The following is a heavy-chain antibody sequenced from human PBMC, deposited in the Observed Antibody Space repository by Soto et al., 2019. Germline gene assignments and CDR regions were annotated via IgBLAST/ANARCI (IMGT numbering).Heavy chain of an antibody. V-gene: IGHV1-8*01. J-gene: IGHJ5*02. CDR1: GYTFTSYD. CDR3: ARGTYYDYVWGSYRYTAHNWLDP. CDR2: MNPNSGNT. Sequence: QVQLVQSGAEVKKPGASVKVSCKASGYTFTSYDINWVRQATGQGLEWMGWMNPNSGNTGYAQKFQGRVTMTRNTSISTGYMELSSLRSEDTAVYYCARGTYYDYVWGSYRYTAHNWLDPWGQGTLVTVSS. D-gene: IGHD3-16*02.